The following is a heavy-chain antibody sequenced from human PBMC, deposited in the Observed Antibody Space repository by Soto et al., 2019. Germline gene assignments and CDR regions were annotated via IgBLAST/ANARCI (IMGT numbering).Heavy chain of an antibody. D-gene: IGHD6-13*01. Sequence: GGSLRLSCAASGFTFSSYWMSWVRQAPGKGLEWVANIKQDGSEKYYVDSVKGRFTISRDNAKNSLYLQMNTLRAEDTAVYYCARGIAALLYYFDYWGQGTLVTVSS. V-gene: IGHV3-7*01. CDR3: ARGIAALLYYFDY. J-gene: IGHJ4*02. CDR1: GFTFSSYW. CDR2: IKQDGSEK.